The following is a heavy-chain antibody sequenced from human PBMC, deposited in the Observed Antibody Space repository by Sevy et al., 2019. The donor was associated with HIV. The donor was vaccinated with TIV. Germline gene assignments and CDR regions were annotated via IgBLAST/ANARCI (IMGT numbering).Heavy chain of an antibody. CDR3: ARDRGQWLVHYFDY. D-gene: IGHD6-19*01. Sequence: SETLSLTCTVSGGSISSYYWSWIRQPPGKGLEWIGYIYYSGSTNYNPSLKSRVTISVDTSKNQFSLKLSSVTAADTAVYYCARDRGQWLVHYFDYWDQGTLVTVSS. CDR1: GGSISSYY. CDR2: IYYSGST. J-gene: IGHJ4*02. V-gene: IGHV4-59*13.